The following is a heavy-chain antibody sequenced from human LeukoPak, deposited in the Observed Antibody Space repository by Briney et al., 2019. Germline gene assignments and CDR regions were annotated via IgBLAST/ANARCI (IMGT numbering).Heavy chain of an antibody. D-gene: IGHD3-10*01. CDR1: GFTFRNYA. Sequence: GRSLRLSCAASGFTFRNYAMHWVRQAPGKWLEWVAFISYDGNDKYYADSVKGRFTISRDNSKNTLYLQMNSLRAEDTAVYYCAKDEPGSYSPSDYWGQGTLVTVSS. V-gene: IGHV3-30*18. CDR3: AKDEPGSYSPSDY. J-gene: IGHJ4*02. CDR2: ISYDGNDK.